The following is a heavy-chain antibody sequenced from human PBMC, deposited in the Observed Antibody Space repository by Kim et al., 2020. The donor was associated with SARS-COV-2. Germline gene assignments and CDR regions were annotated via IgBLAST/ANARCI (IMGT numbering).Heavy chain of an antibody. Sequence: GGSLRLSCAASGFTFSSYAMHWVRQAPGKGLEWVAVISYDGSNKYYADSVKGRFTISRDNSKNTLYLQMNSLRAEDTAVYYCARVGQWLTPTGWFDPWG. V-gene: IGHV3-30*04. CDR2: ISYDGSNK. CDR3: ARVGQWLTPTGWFDP. D-gene: IGHD6-19*01. J-gene: IGHJ5*02. CDR1: GFTFSSYA.